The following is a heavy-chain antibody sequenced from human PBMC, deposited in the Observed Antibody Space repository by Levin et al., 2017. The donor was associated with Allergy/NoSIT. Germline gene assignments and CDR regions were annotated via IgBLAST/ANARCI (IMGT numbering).Heavy chain of an antibody. CDR2: ISSSSSYI. CDR1: GFTFSSYT. CDR3: ARMYTSGWFP. Sequence: GGSLRLSCAASGFTFSSYTMNWVRQAPGKGLEWVSSISSSSSYIYYADSVKGRFTISRDNAKNSLYLQMNSLRAEETAVYYCARMYTSGWFPWGQGTLVTVSS. D-gene: IGHD6-19*01. J-gene: IGHJ5*02. V-gene: IGHV3-21*01.